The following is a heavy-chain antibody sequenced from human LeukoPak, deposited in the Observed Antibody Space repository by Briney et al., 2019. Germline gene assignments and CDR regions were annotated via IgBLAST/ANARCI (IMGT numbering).Heavy chain of an antibody. V-gene: IGHV3-9*01. CDR3: TKDITPGGADV. J-gene: IGHJ6*02. D-gene: IGHD3-10*01. CDR1: GLTLDRYA. Sequence: GGSLGLSCVASGLTLDRYAMHWVRQGPGKGLEWVAGFSLDTDRIDYADSVRGRFTVSKDDAKKTLYLQMNNLRTEDTALYYCTKDITPGGADVWGQGTTVTVS. CDR2: FSLDTDRI.